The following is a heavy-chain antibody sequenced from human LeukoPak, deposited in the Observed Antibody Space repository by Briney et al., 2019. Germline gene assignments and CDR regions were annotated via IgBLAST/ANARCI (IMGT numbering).Heavy chain of an antibody. CDR3: AKVMGVVGTLRYYFDY. CDR1: GFTLSSYG. Sequence: PGGSLRLSCAASGFTLSSYGMHWVRQAPGKGLEWVAFIRYDGSDEYYADSVKGRFTISRDNSKNTLYLQMNSLRAEDTAVYYCAKVMGVVGTLRYYFDYWGQGTLVSVSS. D-gene: IGHD6-19*01. V-gene: IGHV3-30*02. J-gene: IGHJ4*02. CDR2: IRYDGSDE.